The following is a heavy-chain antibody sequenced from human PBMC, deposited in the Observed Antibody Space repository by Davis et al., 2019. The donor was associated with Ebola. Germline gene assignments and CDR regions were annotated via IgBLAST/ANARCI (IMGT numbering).Heavy chain of an antibody. CDR1: GFTFSSYA. CDR3: AKDISIAVTGGAQDY. J-gene: IGHJ4*02. Sequence: GGSLRLSCAASGFTFSSYAMHWVRQAPGKGLEWVAVISYDGSNKYYADSVKGRFTISRDNSKNSLYLQMNSLKSEDTALYYCAKDISIAVTGGAQDYWGQGTLVTVSS. D-gene: IGHD6-19*01. CDR2: ISYDGSNK. V-gene: IGHV3-30-3*01.